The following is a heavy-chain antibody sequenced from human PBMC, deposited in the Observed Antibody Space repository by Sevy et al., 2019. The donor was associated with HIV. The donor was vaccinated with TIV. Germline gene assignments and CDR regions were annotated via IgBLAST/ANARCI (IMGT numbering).Heavy chain of an antibody. V-gene: IGHV3-20*04. D-gene: IGHD3-22*01. Sequence: GGSLRFACAASGFTFDDYAMSWVRQAPGKGLEWVSGINWSGSNTGYADYVKGRFTISRDSAKTSLYLQMNSLRTEDTALYYCARNTYYYDTTGFGAFDIWGQGTMVTVSS. CDR1: GFTFDDYA. CDR2: INWSGSNT. J-gene: IGHJ3*02. CDR3: ARNTYYYDTTGFGAFDI.